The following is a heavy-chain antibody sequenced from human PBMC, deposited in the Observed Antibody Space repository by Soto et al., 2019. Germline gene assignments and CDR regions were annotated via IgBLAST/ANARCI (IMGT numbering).Heavy chain of an antibody. J-gene: IGHJ4*02. CDR1: GFTFSDYY. CDR2: SSNSGTFA. D-gene: IGHD1-1*01. Sequence: PGGSLRLSCAASGFTFSDYYMSWIRQAPGKGLEWISYSSNSGTFARYADSVKGRFSISRDTAKNSLYLQIDSLRGEDTAIYYCARSGDNYNLLDYWGQGTPVTVSS. CDR3: ARSGDNYNLLDY. V-gene: IGHV3-11*06.